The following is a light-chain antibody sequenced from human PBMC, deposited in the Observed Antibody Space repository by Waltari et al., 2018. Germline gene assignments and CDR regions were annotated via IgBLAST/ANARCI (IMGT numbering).Light chain of an antibody. CDR1: GSNIGAGYD. CDR3: QSYDTSLSVV. J-gene: IGLJ3*02. V-gene: IGLV1-40*01. CDR2: GSS. Sequence: QSVLTQPPSVSGAPGQRVTISCTGSGSNIGAGYDVHWYQRLPRAAPKLLIYGSSTRPLGVPVRFCGSTSVTSASRAISGLQAEDEADYYCQSYDTSLSVVFGGGTKLTVL.